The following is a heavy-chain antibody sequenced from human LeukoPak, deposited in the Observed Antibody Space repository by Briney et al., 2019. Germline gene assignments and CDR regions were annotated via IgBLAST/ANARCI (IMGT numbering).Heavy chain of an antibody. CDR3: AKYTHSSGFDY. D-gene: IGHD3-22*01. CDR1: GFTFSTYS. CDR2: IYSGGST. Sequence: PGGSLRLSCAASGFTFSTYSMNWVRQAPGKGLEWVSVIYSGGSTYYADSVKGRFTFSRDNSKNTLYLQMNSLRAEDTAVYYCAKYTHSSGFDYWGQGTLVTVSS. J-gene: IGHJ4*02. V-gene: IGHV3-53*01.